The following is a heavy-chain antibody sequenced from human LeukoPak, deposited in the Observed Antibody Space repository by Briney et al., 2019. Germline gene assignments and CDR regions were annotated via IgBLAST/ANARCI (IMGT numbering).Heavy chain of an antibody. CDR2: IRQDGSDK. J-gene: IGHJ4*02. Sequence: GGSLRLSCTASGFSFSSYWMSWVRQAPGKGLEWVANIRQDGSDKYYVDSVKGRFTISRDNAKNSLYLQMNSLRAEDSALYYCARASAVAGTRDYWGQGTLVTVSS. CDR3: ARASAVAGTRDY. V-gene: IGHV3-7*01. D-gene: IGHD6-19*01. CDR1: GFSFSSYW.